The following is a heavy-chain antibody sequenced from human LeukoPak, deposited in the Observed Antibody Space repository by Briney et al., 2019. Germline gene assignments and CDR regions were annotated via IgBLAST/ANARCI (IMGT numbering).Heavy chain of an antibody. CDR1: GFTFNDYY. CDR3: ATDGAGFDT. Sequence: GGSLRPSCAASGFTFNDYYMSWIRQAPGKGLEWLSYINIGGTNTHYADSVKGRFTISRDNAKKPLYLEMNNLRAEDTAVYYCATDGAGFDTWGQGVLVTVSS. J-gene: IGHJ5*02. V-gene: IGHV3-11*01. CDR2: INIGGTNT.